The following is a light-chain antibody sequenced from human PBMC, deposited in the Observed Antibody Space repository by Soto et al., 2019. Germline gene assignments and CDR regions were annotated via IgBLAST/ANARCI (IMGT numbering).Light chain of an antibody. CDR2: AVS. V-gene: IGKV1-39*01. CDR1: QCVSTY. J-gene: IGKJ2*01. CDR3: QYSFTTRPST. Sequence: EIQMTQSPASLSSSVGERVMITCRASQCVSTYVSWYQQKLDKAPKLLISAVSTLRSGVLSRFSGSGSGTAFALTLTSRQVEDFATYFYQYSFTTRPSTFGQGTKL.